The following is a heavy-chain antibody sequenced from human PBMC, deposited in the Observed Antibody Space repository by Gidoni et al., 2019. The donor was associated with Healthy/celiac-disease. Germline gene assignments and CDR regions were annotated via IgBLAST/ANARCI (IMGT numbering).Heavy chain of an antibody. CDR3: ARDPDDYVWGSYRPGAFDI. V-gene: IGHV1-3*01. CDR2: INAGNGNT. Sequence: QVQLVQSGAEVKKPGASVKVSCKASGYTFTSSAMTWVRQAPGQRLEWMGWINAGNGNTKYSQKFQGRVTITRDTSASTAYMELSSLRSEDTAVYYCARDPDDYVWGSYRPGAFDIWGQGTMVTVSS. D-gene: IGHD3-16*02. CDR1: GYTFTSSA. J-gene: IGHJ3*02.